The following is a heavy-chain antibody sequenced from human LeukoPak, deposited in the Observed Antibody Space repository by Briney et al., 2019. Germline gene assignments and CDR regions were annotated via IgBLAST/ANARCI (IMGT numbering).Heavy chain of an antibody. CDR2: IWYDGGNK. CDR1: GFTFSSYG. J-gene: IGHJ4*02. D-gene: IGHD3-10*01. CDR3: ARETSTYYYGSGSHPVDY. Sequence: QSGGSLRLSCAASGFTFSSYGMHWVRQAPGKGLEWVAVIWYDGGNKYYADSVTGRFTISRDNSKYTLYLQMNSLRAEDTAVYYCARETSTYYYGSGSHPVDYWGQGTLVSVSS. V-gene: IGHV3-33*01.